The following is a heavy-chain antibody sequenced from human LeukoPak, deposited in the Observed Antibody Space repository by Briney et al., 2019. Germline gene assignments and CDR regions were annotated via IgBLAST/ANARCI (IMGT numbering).Heavy chain of an antibody. CDR2: ISTSSSFI. J-gene: IGHJ4*02. CDR1: GFTFSSYS. CDR3: ARGVWGSYRYTPPYYFDY. V-gene: IGHV3-21*01. Sequence: GGSLRLSCAASGFTFSSYSMNWVRQAPGKGLEWVSSISTSSSFIYYADSVRGRFTISRDNAKNSLYLQMNSLRAEDTAVYYCARGVWGSYRYTPPYYFDYWGQGTLVTVSS. D-gene: IGHD3-16*02.